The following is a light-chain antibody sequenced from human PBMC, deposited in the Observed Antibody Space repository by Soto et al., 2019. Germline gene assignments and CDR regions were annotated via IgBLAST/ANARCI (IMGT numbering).Light chain of an antibody. CDR2: TLS. CDR3: LQRTQSPYT. Sequence: DIVLTQTPLFLPVTPGEPASISCRSSQSLLDSNDGNTYLDWYLQKPGQSPQRLIYTLSSRASGVPDRFSGSGSGTDFTLKISRVEAEDVGVYFCLQRTQSPYTFGQGTKL. J-gene: IGKJ2*01. CDR1: QSLLDSNDGNTY. V-gene: IGKV2-40*01.